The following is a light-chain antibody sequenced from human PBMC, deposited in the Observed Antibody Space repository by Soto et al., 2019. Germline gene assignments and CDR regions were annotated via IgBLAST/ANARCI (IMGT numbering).Light chain of an antibody. Sequence: TQSPSPLSASVGDRFTITCLASQTISSYLAWYQQKPGQAPKLLIYRASTWKSGVPDRFSGSGSGTEFTLTISSLQAEDFAAYYCQQYNSYSGAFGQGTKVDI. CDR1: QTISSY. V-gene: IGKV1-5*03. CDR2: RAS. CDR3: QQYNSYSGA. J-gene: IGKJ1*01.